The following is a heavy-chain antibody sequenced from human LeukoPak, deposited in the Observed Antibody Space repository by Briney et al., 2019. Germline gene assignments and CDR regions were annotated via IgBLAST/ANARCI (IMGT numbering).Heavy chain of an antibody. Sequence: GGSLRLSCAASGFTFSSYEMNWVRHAPGKGLEWVSYISSSGSTIYYADSVKGRFTISRDNAKNSLYLQMNSLRAEDTAVYYCARMTTVGWFDPWGQGTLVTVSS. V-gene: IGHV3-48*03. CDR2: ISSSGSTI. CDR1: GFTFSSYE. CDR3: ARMTTVGWFDP. D-gene: IGHD4-11*01. J-gene: IGHJ5*02.